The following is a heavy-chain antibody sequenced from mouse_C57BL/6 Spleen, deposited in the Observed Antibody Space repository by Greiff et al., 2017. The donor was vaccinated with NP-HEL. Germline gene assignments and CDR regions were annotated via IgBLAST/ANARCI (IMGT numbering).Heavy chain of an antibody. V-gene: IGHV6-3*01. J-gene: IGHJ2*01. CDR3: TGGGRGFDY. D-gene: IGHD3-3*01. CDR2: IRLKSDNYAT. CDR1: GFTFSNYW. Sequence: EVKLMESGGGLVQPGGSMKLSCVASGFTFSNYWMNWVRQSPEKGLEWVAQIRLKSDNYATHYAESVKGRFTISRDDSKSSVYLQMNNLRAEDTGIYYCTGGGRGFDYWGQGTTLTVSS.